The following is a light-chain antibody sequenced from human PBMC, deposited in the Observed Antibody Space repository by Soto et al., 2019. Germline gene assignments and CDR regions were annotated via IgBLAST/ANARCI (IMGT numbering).Light chain of an antibody. CDR1: QSITSSF. CDR3: QQYANSPIT. CDR2: GAS. V-gene: IGKV3-20*01. J-gene: IGKJ5*01. Sequence: EIVLTQSPGILSLSPGERASLSCGASQSITSSFLAWYQQKPGQAPRLVIYGASSRATGIPDRVSGTGSETDFTLTINRLEPADFAVYYCQQYANSPITFGQGTRLEIK.